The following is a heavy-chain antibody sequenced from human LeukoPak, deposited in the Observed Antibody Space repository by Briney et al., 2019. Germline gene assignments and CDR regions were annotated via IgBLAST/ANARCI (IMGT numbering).Heavy chain of an antibody. V-gene: IGHV3-21*01. D-gene: IGHD3-3*01. CDR1: GFPFSIYT. J-gene: IGHJ4*02. CDR3: SNDRPRASFDY. CDR2: ISSGGSHI. Sequence: GGSLRLSCAASGFPFSIYTMNWVRQAPGEGLEWVSSISSGGSHILYADPVKGRLTISRDNAKNSLYLQMTPLRDADPAVSNCSNDRPRASFDYWGQGILVTVSS.